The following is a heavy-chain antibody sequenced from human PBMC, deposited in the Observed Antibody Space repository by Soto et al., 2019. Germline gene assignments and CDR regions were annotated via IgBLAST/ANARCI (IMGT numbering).Heavy chain of an antibody. Sequence: QVQLQQWGAGLLKPSETLSLTCAVYGGSFSGYSWSWIRQPPGKGLEWIGEINHSGSTNYNPSLRSRVTVSVDTSKNQFSLKLSSVTAADTAVYYCAGGFMVRGVINYYYYYMDVWGKGTTVTVSS. V-gene: IGHV4-34*01. CDR3: AGGFMVRGVINYYYYYMDV. CDR1: GGSFSGYS. D-gene: IGHD3-10*01. CDR2: INHSGST. J-gene: IGHJ6*03.